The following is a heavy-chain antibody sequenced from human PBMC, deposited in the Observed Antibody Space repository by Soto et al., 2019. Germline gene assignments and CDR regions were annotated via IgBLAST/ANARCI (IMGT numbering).Heavy chain of an antibody. V-gene: IGHV3-23*01. D-gene: IGHD6-6*01. CDR1: GFTFSSYA. CDR2: ISGSGGST. J-gene: IGHJ6*02. CDR3: ARDRGLAARPDGSGLRYYYYYYGMDV. Sequence: EVQLLESGGGLVQPGGSLRLSCAASGFTFSSYAMSWVRQAPGKGLEWVSAISGSGGSTYYADSVKGRFTISRDNSKNSLYLQMNSLRAEDTAVYYCARDRGLAARPDGSGLRYYYYYYGMDVWGQGTTVTVSS.